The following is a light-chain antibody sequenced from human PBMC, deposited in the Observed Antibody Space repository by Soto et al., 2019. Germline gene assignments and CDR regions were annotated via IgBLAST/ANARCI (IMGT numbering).Light chain of an antibody. Sequence: EIVLTQSPDTLSLSPGERATLSCRASQSVSSSYLAWYQQTPGQAPRLLIYGASSRATGIPDRFSGSGSGTDFTLTISRLEPEDFAVYYCQQYGSPPWTFGQGTKVEIK. CDR1: QSVSSSY. CDR3: QQYGSPPWT. J-gene: IGKJ1*01. CDR2: GAS. V-gene: IGKV3-20*01.